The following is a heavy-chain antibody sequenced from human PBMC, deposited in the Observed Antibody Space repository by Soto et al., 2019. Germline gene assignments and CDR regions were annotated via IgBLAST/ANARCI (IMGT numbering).Heavy chain of an antibody. Sequence: QVQLVQSGGEVKKPGASVKVSCKASGYTFTNYGISWVRQAPGQGLEWMGWINVYNGNTKYAQKVQGRVTMTTETVTSTAYMELRSLRSDDTAVYYCARGVGSGSYYNQYNWFDPWGQGTLVTVSS. V-gene: IGHV1-18*01. J-gene: IGHJ5*02. CDR2: INVYNGNT. CDR3: ARGVGSGSYYNQYNWFDP. D-gene: IGHD3-10*01. CDR1: GYTFTNYG.